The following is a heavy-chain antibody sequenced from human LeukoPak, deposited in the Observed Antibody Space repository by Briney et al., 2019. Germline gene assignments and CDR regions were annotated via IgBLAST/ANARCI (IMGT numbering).Heavy chain of an antibody. CDR3: AKSGRGIAAAYYYYYMDV. Sequence: PGGSLRLSCAASGFTFSSYGMHWVRQAPGKGLEWVAVIWYGGSNKYYADSVKGRFTISRDNSKNTLYLQMNSLRAEDTAVYYCAKSGRGIAAAYYYYYMDVWGKGTTVIVSS. CDR1: GFTFSSYG. J-gene: IGHJ6*03. V-gene: IGHV3-33*08. CDR2: IWYGGSNK. D-gene: IGHD6-13*01.